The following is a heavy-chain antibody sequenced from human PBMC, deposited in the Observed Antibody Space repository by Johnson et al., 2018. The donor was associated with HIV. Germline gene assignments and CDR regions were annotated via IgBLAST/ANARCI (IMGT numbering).Heavy chain of an antibody. D-gene: IGHD2-2*01. V-gene: IGHV3-30*03. CDR1: GFTFSSHD. CDR3: ARDGGIGSTREDAFDI. J-gene: IGHJ3*02. Sequence: QMMLVESGGGVVQPGRSLRVSCGASGFTFSSHDMHWVRQAPGKGLEWVAVISYDGSNQYCADSVKGRFTISRDNSNKTVYLQMNSLRAEDTTVYYCARDGGIGSTREDAFDIWGQGTMVIVSS. CDR2: ISYDGSNQ.